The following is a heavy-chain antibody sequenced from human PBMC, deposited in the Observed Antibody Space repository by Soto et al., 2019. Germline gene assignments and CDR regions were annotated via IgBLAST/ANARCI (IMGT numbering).Heavy chain of an antibody. CDR2: IIPIFGTT. CDR1: ADSFSSYG. V-gene: IGHV1-69*01. Sequence: QVQLVQSGAEVKEHGSAVKVSCKAPADSFSSYGISWVRQAPGQGLEWMGGIIPIFGTTNYAEKFQGRVTITADESTNTAYMELSSLRSEDTALYYCARVFPDGWVEPGVVRGYLATWGRGTLVTVSS. CDR3: ARVFPDGWVEPGVVRGYLAT. J-gene: IGHJ5*02. D-gene: IGHD3-3*01.